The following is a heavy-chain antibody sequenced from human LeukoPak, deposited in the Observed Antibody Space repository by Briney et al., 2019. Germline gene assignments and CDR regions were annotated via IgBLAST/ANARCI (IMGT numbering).Heavy chain of an antibody. Sequence: ASVKVSCKASAYTFTRYGISWVRQAPGQGLEWMGWLSTDNGDTNYAQKFQGRVTMTTDTSTSTAYMELRSLRSDDTAVYYCARVNPEFCSGGSCYSSSGPTDYWGQGTLVTVSS. V-gene: IGHV1-18*01. CDR1: AYTFTRYG. J-gene: IGHJ4*02. D-gene: IGHD2-15*01. CDR2: LSTDNGDT. CDR3: ARVNPEFCSGGSCYSSSGPTDY.